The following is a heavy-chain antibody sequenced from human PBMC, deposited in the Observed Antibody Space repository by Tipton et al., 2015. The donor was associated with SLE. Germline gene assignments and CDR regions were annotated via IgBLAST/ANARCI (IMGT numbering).Heavy chain of an antibody. J-gene: IGHJ4*02. CDR3: ARGISSGWWNY. CDR1: GGSISSYY. Sequence: TLSLTCTVSGGSISSYYWSWIRQPPGKGLEWIGYIYYSRFTNYNPSLKSRVTISVDTSKNQFSLKLSSVTAADTAVYYCARGISSGWWNYWGQGNLVTVSS. D-gene: IGHD6-19*01. V-gene: IGHV4-59*12. CDR2: IYYSRFT.